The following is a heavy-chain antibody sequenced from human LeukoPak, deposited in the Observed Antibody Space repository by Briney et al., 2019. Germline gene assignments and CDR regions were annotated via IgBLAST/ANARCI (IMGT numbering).Heavy chain of an antibody. CDR3: ARLTEGW. CDR2: VYYTGRT. D-gene: IGHD2-15*01. V-gene: IGHV4-59*08. Sequence: SETLSLTCIVSGGFIGSYYWSWVRQTPGKGLEWIGYVYYTGRTNYNPSLKGRVTIFVDTSKNQFSLKLSSVTAADTAVYYCARLTEGWWGQGALVTVSS. J-gene: IGHJ4*02. CDR1: GGFIGSYY.